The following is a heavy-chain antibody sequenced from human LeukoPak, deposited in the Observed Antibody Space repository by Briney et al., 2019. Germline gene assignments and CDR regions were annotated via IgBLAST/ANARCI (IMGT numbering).Heavy chain of an antibody. V-gene: IGHV3-21*01. D-gene: IGHD6-13*01. Sequence: SGGSLRLSCAASGFTFSSYSMNWVRQAPGKGLEWVSSISSSSSYIYYADSVKGRFTISRDNAKNSLYLQMNSLRAEDTAVYYCARLSSSDTGGLLDYWGQGTLVTVSS. J-gene: IGHJ4*02. CDR3: ARLSSSDTGGLLDY. CDR2: ISSSSSYI. CDR1: GFTFSSYS.